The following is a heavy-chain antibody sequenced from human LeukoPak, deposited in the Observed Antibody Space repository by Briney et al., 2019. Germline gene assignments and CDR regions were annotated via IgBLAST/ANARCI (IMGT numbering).Heavy chain of an antibody. CDR3: AKDGHSSSYDYFDY. CDR1: GXXXXDYA. V-gene: IGHV3-9*01. J-gene: IGHJ4*02. D-gene: IGHD6-6*01. Sequence: GGSLRLSCAASGXXXXDYAMHWVRQAPXXXXXXXXGISWNSGSIGYADSVKGRFTISRDNAKNSLYLQMNSLRAEDTALYYCAKDGHSSSYDYFDYWGQGTLVTVSS. CDR2: ISWNSGSI.